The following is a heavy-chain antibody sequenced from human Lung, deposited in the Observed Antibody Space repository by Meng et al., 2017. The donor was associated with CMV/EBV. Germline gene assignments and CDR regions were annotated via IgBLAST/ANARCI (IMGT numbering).Heavy chain of an antibody. V-gene: IGHV1-69*02. CDR3: ASRYCSSTSCYSGFDY. Sequence: SVXVSXKASGGTFSSYTISWVRQAPGQGLEWMGRIIPILGIANYAQKFQGRVTITADKSTSTAYMELSSLRSEDTAVYYCASRYCSSTSCYSGFDYWGQGTXVTVSS. CDR2: IIPILGIA. J-gene: IGHJ4*02. D-gene: IGHD2-2*02. CDR1: GGTFSSYT.